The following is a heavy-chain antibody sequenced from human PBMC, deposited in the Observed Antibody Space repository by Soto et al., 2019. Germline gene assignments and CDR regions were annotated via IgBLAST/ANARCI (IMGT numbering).Heavy chain of an antibody. D-gene: IGHD2-15*01. CDR1: GFIFRNYG. CDR3: ATGYCSSGSCGFDY. J-gene: IGHJ4*02. V-gene: IGHV3-33*01. Sequence: QVQLVESGGGVVQPGRSLRLSCAASGFIFRNYGMHWVRQAPGKGLEWVAVIWYDGSNKYYADSVKGRFTISRDNSKNTLYLQMNSLRAEDTALYYCATGYCSSGSCGFDYWGQGTLATVSS. CDR2: IWYDGSNK.